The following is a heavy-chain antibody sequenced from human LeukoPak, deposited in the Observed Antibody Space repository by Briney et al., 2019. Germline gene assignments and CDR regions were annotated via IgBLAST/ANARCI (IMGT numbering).Heavy chain of an antibody. CDR3: ARDERFGVLNF. V-gene: IGHV4-38-2*02. Sequence: SETLSLTCAVSGYSISSGYYWDWIRQPPGKGLEWIGTVYHSGTTFYNSSLKSRITISVDTSKNQFSLKLGSVTAADTAVYFCARDERFGVLNFWGQGTLVTVSS. J-gene: IGHJ4*02. D-gene: IGHD3-16*01. CDR2: VYHSGTT. CDR1: GYSISSGYY.